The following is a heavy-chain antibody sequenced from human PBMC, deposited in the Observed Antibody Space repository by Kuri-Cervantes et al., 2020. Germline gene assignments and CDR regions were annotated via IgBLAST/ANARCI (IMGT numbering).Heavy chain of an antibody. J-gene: IGHJ4*02. Sequence: GESLKISCAASGFTFSSYWMHWVRQAPGKGLVWVSRINNDGNSTSYADSVKGRFTISRDNAKNTLYLQMNSLRAEDTAVYYCATGGTGDSSGYYERVYWGQGTLVTVSS. CDR3: ATGGTGDSSGYYERVY. V-gene: IGHV3-74*01. CDR2: INNDGNST. D-gene: IGHD3-22*01. CDR1: GFTFSSYW.